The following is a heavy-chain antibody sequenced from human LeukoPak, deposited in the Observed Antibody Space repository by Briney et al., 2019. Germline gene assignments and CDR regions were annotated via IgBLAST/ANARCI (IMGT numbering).Heavy chain of an antibody. CDR1: GFTFSNYA. CDR3: ARDLRYCSSSSCYLAPDAFDI. J-gene: IGHJ3*02. D-gene: IGHD2-2*01. V-gene: IGHV3-23*01. CDR2: INVSGGST. Sequence: GGSLRLSCAASGFTFSNYAMSWVRQAPGKGLEWVSGINVSGGSTFYADSVRGRFTISRDNAKNSLYLQMNSLRVEDTAVYYCARDLRYCSSSSCYLAPDAFDIWGQGTMVTVSS.